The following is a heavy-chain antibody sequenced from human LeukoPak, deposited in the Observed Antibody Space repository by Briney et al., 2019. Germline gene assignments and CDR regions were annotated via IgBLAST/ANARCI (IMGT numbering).Heavy chain of an antibody. CDR3: ARAIAAAGTIKMVLDY. V-gene: IGHV1-18*01. J-gene: IGHJ4*02. D-gene: IGHD6-13*01. CDR1: GYTFTSYG. Sequence: GASVKVSCKASGYTFTSYGISWVRQAPGQGLEWMGWISAYNGNTNYAQKFQGRVTITADKSTSTAYMELSSLRSEDTAVYYCARAIAAAGTIKMVLDYWGQGTLVTVSS. CDR2: ISAYNGNT.